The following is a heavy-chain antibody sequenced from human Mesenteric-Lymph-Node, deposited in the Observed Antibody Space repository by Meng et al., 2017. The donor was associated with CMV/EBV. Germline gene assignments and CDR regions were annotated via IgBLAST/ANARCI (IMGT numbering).Heavy chain of an antibody. CDR1: GFTFDDFA. V-gene: IGHV3-43D*03. D-gene: IGHD4-11*01. CDR3: AREGVMTTVSYDDAFDI. J-gene: IGHJ3*02. CDR2: ISWAGDST. Sequence: GESLKISCAASGFTFDDFALHWVRQAPGKGLEWVSLISWAGDSTSYVDSVKGRFTISRDNAKNSLYLQMNSLRAEDTAVYYCAREGVMTTVSYDDAFDIWGQGTMVTVSS.